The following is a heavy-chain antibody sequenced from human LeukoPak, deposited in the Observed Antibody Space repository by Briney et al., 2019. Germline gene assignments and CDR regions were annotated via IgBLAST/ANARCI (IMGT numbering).Heavy chain of an antibody. CDR1: GFTFSSYG. D-gene: IGHD4-17*01. CDR3: AKEDYGSY. V-gene: IGHV3-30*18. J-gene: IGHJ4*02. CDR2: ISYDGSNK. Sequence: PGGSLRLSCAASGFTFSSYGMHWARQAPGKGLEWVAVISYDGSNKYYADSVKGRFTISRDNSKNTLYLQMNSLRAEDTAVYYCAKEDYGSYWGQGTLVTVSS.